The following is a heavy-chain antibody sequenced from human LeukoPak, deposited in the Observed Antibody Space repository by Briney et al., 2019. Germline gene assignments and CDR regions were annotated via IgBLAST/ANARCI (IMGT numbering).Heavy chain of an antibody. CDR3: ARQLVPARSNWFDP. J-gene: IGHJ5*02. D-gene: IGHD6-13*01. CDR1: GYSISSGDY. Sequence: SETLSLTCAVSGYSISSGDYWGWIRQPPGKGLEWVGSIYHSGSTYYNPSLKSRVTISVDTSKNQFSLKLSSVTAADTAVYYCARQLVPARSNWFDPWGQGNLVTVSS. CDR2: IYHSGST. V-gene: IGHV4-38-2*01.